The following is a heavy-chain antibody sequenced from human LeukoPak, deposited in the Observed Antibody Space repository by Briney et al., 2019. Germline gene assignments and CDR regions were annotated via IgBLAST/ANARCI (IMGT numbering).Heavy chain of an antibody. CDR3: ARGNIAAAGTKVAFDI. CDR1: GFTFRSYS. Sequence: GGSLRLSCAASGFTFRSYSMNWVRQAPGKGLEWVSSISSSSSYIYYADSVKGRFTISRDNAKNSLYLQMNSLRAEDTAVYYCARGNIAAAGTKVAFDIWGQGTMVTVSS. D-gene: IGHD6-13*01. V-gene: IGHV3-21*01. CDR2: ISSSSSYI. J-gene: IGHJ3*02.